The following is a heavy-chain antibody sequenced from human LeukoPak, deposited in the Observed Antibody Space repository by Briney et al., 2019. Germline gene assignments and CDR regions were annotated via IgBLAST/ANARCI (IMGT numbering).Heavy chain of an antibody. V-gene: IGHV5-51*01. CDR2: IYPGDSDT. J-gene: IGHJ4*02. D-gene: IGHD3-22*01. Sequence: PGESLKISCRGSGYSFTNFKIGWVRQMPGKGLEWMGIIYPGDSDTRYSPSSQGQVTISVDKSISTAYLQWSSLKASDTAMYYCARQDYYDGTATIAAFDRWGQGTLVTVSS. CDR1: GYSFTNFK. CDR3: ARQDYYDGTATIAAFDR.